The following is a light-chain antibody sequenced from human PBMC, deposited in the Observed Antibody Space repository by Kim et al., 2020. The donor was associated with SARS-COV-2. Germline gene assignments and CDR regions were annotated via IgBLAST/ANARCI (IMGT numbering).Light chain of an antibody. CDR2: VEGSGSY. CDR1: SGHSNSF. V-gene: IGLV4-60*03. CDR3: ETWDSNIQV. J-gene: IGLJ3*02. Sequence: SVKLTCTLSSGHSNSFIAWHQQQQGKAPRFLMKVEGSGSYNKGGGVPDRFSGSRSGADRYLIISNLHSEDEADYYCETWDSNIQVFGGGTQLTVL.